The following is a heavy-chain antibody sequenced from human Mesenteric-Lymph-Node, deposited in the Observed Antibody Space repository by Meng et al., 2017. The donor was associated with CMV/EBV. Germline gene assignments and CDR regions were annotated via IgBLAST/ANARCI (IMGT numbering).Heavy chain of an antibody. D-gene: IGHD3-16*01. J-gene: IGHJ4*02. CDR2: VRNDGSTT. Sequence: GGSLRLSCAASGFTFSDYYMSWIRQAPGKGLEWVAVVRNDGSTTNYADSVKGRFTISRDNYENILYLQMSSLRVEDTALYYCARYEGGVGFDYWGQGTLVTVSS. V-gene: IGHV3-33*08. CDR1: GFTFSDYY. CDR3: ARYEGGVGFDY.